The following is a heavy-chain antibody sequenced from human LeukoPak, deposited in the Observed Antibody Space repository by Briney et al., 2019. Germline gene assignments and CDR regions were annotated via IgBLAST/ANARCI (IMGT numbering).Heavy chain of an antibody. CDR1: GGSISSSSYY. J-gene: IGHJ6*03. CDR2: IYYSGST. Sequence: SETLSLTCTVSGGSISSSSYYWGWIRQPPGKGLEWIGSIYYSGSTYYNPSLKSRVTISVDTSKNQFSLKLSSVTAADTAVYYCARHLSLVVPAAIAMQGLYYYYYMDVWGKGTTVTVSS. CDR3: ARHLSLVVPAAIAMQGLYYYYYMDV. D-gene: IGHD2-2*02. V-gene: IGHV4-39*01.